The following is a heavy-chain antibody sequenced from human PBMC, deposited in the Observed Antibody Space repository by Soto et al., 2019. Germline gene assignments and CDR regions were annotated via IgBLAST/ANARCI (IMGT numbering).Heavy chain of an antibody. CDR1: GGSINNYY. V-gene: IGHV4-59*01. D-gene: IGHD3-3*01. Sequence: PLETLSLTCTVSGGSINNYYWSWIRQPPGKGLEWIAFIYDSGSTNYNPSLRSRVTISIDTSRNQFSLKLSSVTAADTAVYYCARGDTSLGVAVFGVTLGAFDPWGQGTLVTVSS. J-gene: IGHJ5*02. CDR3: ARGDTSLGVAVFGVTLGAFDP. CDR2: IYDSGST.